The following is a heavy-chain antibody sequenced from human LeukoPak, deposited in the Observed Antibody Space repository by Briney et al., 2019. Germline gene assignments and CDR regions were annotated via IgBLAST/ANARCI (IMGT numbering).Heavy chain of an antibody. D-gene: IGHD3-9*01. CDR3: AKTGGRLRYFDWLQNWFDP. J-gene: IGHJ5*02. CDR1: GFTFSSYA. CDR2: ISGGGSNT. V-gene: IGHV3-23*01. Sequence: GGSLRLSCAASGFTFSSYAMSWVRQAPGKGLEWVSAISGGGSNTYYADSVKGRFTISRDNSKNTLYLQMNSLRAEDTAVYYCAKTGGRLRYFDWLQNWFDPWGRGTLVTVSS.